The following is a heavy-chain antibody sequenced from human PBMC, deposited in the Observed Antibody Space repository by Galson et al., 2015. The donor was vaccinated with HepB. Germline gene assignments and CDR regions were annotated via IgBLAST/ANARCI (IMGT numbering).Heavy chain of an antibody. J-gene: IGHJ4*02. CDR2: IKQDGSVK. D-gene: IGHD2/OR15-2a*01. CDR3: ARDLWEADY. Sequence: SLRLSCAASGFSFSSYWMSWVRQAPGKGLEWVANIKQDGSVKNYVDSVKGRFTISRDNAKNSLYLQMNSLRVEDTAVYYCARDLWEADYWGQGTLVAVPS. CDR1: GFSFSSYW. V-gene: IGHV3-7*03.